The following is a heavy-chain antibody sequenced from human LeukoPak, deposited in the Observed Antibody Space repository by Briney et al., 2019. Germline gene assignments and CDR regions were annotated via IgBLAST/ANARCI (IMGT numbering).Heavy chain of an antibody. D-gene: IGHD3-10*01. V-gene: IGHV3-30*18. CDR1: GFTFTGFA. CDR2: ISYDGSNK. CDR3: AKPITMVHGRCFDY. Sequence: PGGSLRLSCAASGFTFTGFAIHWVRQAPGKGLEWVAVISYDGSNKYYADSVKGRFTISRDNSKNTLYLQMNSLRAEDTAVYYCAKPITMVHGRCFDYWGQGTLVTVSS. J-gene: IGHJ4*02.